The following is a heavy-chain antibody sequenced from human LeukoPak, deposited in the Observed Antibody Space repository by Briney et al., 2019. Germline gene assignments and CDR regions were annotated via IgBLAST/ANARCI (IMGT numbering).Heavy chain of an antibody. CDR1: GFTVSSNY. CDR3: ARDRPGVTTVLGAFDI. CDR2: VYSGHNT. V-gene: IGHV3-53*01. Sequence: GESLKISCAASGFTVSSNYMSWVRQAPGKGLEWVSVVYSGHNTNYADSVKGRFTISRDNSRNTVYLQMNSLRVEDTAVYYCARDRPGVTTVLGAFDIWGQGTMVTVSS. D-gene: IGHD4-17*01. J-gene: IGHJ3*02.